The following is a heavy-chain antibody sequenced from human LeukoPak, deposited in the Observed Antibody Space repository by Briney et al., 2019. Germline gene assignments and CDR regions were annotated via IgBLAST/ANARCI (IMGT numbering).Heavy chain of an antibody. CDR3: ARGLHEYYYGSGSYDDAFDI. CDR2: ISAYNGNT. V-gene: IGHV1-18*01. J-gene: IGHJ3*02. Sequence: ASVKVSCKASGYTFTSYGISWVRQAPGQGLEWMGWISAYNGNTNYAQKLQGGVTMTTDTSTSTAYMELRSLRSEDTAVYYCARGLHEYYYGSGSYDDAFDIWGQGTMVTVSS. CDR1: GYTFTSYG. D-gene: IGHD3-10*01.